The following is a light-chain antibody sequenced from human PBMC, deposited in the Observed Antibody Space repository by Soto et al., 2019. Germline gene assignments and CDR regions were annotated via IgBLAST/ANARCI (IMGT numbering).Light chain of an antibody. CDR1: QTVTDNS. Sequence: EIVLTQFPGTLSLSPGERATLSCRASQTVTDNSLAWYQQKVGRAPRALIYGASNRATGIPARFSGSGSGTEFTLTISSLQSEDFAVYYCQQYNNWPRTFGQGTKVDIK. J-gene: IGKJ1*01. V-gene: IGKV3D-15*01. CDR2: GAS. CDR3: QQYNNWPRT.